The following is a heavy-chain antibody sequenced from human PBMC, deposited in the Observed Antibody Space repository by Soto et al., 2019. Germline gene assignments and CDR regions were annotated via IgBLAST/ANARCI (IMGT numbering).Heavy chain of an antibody. D-gene: IGHD6-13*01. Sequence: SETLAVTCTASGGSISSYYWSWIRQPPGKGLEWIGYIYYSGSTNYNPSLKSRVTISVDTSKNQFSLKLSSVTAADTAVYYCARVRYSSSWYSNWFDPWGQGTLVTVSS. J-gene: IGHJ5*02. CDR3: ARVRYSSSWYSNWFDP. V-gene: IGHV4-59*01. CDR2: IYYSGST. CDR1: GGSISSYY.